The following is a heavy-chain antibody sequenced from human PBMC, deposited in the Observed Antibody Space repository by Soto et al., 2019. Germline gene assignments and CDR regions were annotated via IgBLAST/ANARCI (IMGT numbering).Heavy chain of an antibody. V-gene: IGHV4-30-2*01. CDR2: IYHSGGT. Sequence: QLQLQEYGSRLVKPSQPLSLTCAVSGGSISSGAYPWSWIRQPPGKGLEWMGYIYHSGGTYYNPSLETQVILSVDRSKNQFSLKRSYVTAADTAVYYCARSLDIVLVPAAMQVGWFDPWGQGTLGTVSS. CDR3: ARSLDIVLVPAAMQVGWFDP. CDR1: GGSISSGAYP. J-gene: IGHJ5*02. D-gene: IGHD2-2*03.